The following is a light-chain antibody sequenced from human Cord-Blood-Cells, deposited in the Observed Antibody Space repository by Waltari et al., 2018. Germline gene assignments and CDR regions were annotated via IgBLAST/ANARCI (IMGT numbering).Light chain of an antibody. CDR3: QPWDSSTVV. Sequence: SYELTQPPSVSVSPGQTASITCSGDKLGDKYACWYQQKPGQSPVLVIYQESKRPSGIPAQFSGTNAGNTPTMTISGTQVMDETDYYCQPWDSSTVVFGCGTKLTVL. CDR2: QES. CDR1: KLGDKY. J-gene: IGLJ2*01. V-gene: IGLV3-1*01.